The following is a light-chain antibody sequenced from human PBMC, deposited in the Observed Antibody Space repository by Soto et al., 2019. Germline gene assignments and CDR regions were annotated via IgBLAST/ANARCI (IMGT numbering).Light chain of an antibody. CDR2: SNN. J-gene: IGLJ1*01. V-gene: IGLV1-44*01. CDR1: SSNIGINT. Sequence: HSVLTQLPSASGTPGQRVTISCSGSSSNIGINTVNWYQQLPGTAPKLLIYSNNQRPSGVPDRFSGSKSGTSASLAISGLQSEDEADYYCAAWDDSLNGYVFGTGTKVTVL. CDR3: AAWDDSLNGYV.